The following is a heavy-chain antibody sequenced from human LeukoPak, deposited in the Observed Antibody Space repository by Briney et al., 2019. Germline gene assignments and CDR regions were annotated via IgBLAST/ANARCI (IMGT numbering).Heavy chain of an antibody. CDR1: GGTFSSYT. CDR2: IIPLLGIA. J-gene: IGHJ5*02. V-gene: IGHV1-69*02. CDR3: ARGPNIVVVPAALPGNHWFDP. Sequence: SVTVSCKASGGTFSSYTISWVRQSTGQGPEWMGRIIPLLGIANYAQKFKGRVTITVDKSKSTAYMVLSSLRSEDTAVYYCARGPNIVVVPAALPGNHWFDPWGQGTLVTVSS. D-gene: IGHD2-2*01.